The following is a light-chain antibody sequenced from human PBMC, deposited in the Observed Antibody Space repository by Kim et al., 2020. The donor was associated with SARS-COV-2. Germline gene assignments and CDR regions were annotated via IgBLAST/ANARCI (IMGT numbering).Light chain of an antibody. J-gene: IGLJ2*01. V-gene: IGLV3-1*01. CDR1: KLGDKY. CDR2: RDS. CDR3: QAWDSSTVV. Sequence: VSPGQTASITCSGDKLGDKYVCWYQQKPGQSPVLVIYRDSMRPSGIPERFSGSNSGNTATLTISGTQAMDEADYYCQAWDSSTVVFGGGTQLTVL.